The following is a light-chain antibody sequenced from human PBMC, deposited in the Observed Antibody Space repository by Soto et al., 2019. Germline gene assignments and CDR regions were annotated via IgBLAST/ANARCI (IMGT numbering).Light chain of an antibody. CDR3: SSYTGSSTHLV. CDR1: SSDVGGYNY. J-gene: IGLJ2*01. V-gene: IGLV2-14*01. CDR2: DVS. Sequence: QSVLTQPASVSGSPGQSITISCTGTSSDVGGYNYVSWYQQHPGKAPKLMIYDVSNRPSGVSNRFSGSKSGNTASLTISGLQAEDDVDYYCSSYTGSSTHLVLGGGTKLTVL.